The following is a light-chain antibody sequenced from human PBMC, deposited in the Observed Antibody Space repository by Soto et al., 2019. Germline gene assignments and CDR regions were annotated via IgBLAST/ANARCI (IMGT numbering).Light chain of an antibody. J-gene: IGKJ4*01. CDR1: QGVSYN. Sequence: EIVRTQSPATLSVSPGETATLSCRASQGVSYNLAWYQQKPGQGPRLLIYGAFTRATGIPARFSGSGSGTEFTLTIRSLQSEDFAVYYCQQYKNWPPLTFGGGTKVEIK. V-gene: IGKV3-15*01. CDR3: QQYKNWPPLT. CDR2: GAF.